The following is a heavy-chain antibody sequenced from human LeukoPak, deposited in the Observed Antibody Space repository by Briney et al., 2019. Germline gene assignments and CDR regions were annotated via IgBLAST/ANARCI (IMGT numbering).Heavy chain of an antibody. Sequence: PSETLSLTCAVYGGSFSGYYWSWIRQPPGKGLEWIGEINHSGSTNYNPSLKSRVTISVDTSKNQFSLKLSSVTAADTAVYYCARSFPYYYDSSAYTDWGQGTLVTVSS. CDR2: INHSGST. D-gene: IGHD3-22*01. J-gene: IGHJ4*02. V-gene: IGHV4-34*01. CDR1: GGSFSGYY. CDR3: ARSFPYYYDSSAYTD.